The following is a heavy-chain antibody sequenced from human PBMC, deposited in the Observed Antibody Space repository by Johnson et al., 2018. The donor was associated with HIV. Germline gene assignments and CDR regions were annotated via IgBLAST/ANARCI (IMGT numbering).Heavy chain of an antibody. V-gene: IGHV3-30*02. CDR3: AKETPSSGGTFDI. CDR2: IRYDGSNK. J-gene: IGHJ3*02. CDR1: GFTFTNSW. D-gene: IGHD6-25*01. Sequence: QVHLVESGGGLVQPGGSLRLSCAASGFTFTNSWMNWVRQAPGKGLEWVAFIRYDGSNKYYADSVKGRFTISRDNSKNTLYLQMNSLRAEDTAVYYCAKETPSSGGTFDIWGQGTMVTVSS.